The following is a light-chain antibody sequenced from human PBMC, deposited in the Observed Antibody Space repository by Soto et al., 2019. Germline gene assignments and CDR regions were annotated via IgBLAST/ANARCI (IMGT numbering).Light chain of an antibody. V-gene: IGLV1-47*01. CDR3: AAWDDSLSGPV. CDR2: RNN. J-gene: IGLJ2*01. CDR1: SSNIGSNY. Sequence: QTVVTQPPSASGTPGQRVTISCCGSSSNIGSNYVYWYQQLPGTAPKLLIYRNNQRPSGVPDRFSGSKSGTSASLAISGLRSEDEADYYCAAWDDSLSGPVFGGGTKLTVL.